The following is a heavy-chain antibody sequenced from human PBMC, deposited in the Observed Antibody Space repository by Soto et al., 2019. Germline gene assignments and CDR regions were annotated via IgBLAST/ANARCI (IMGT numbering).Heavy chain of an antibody. J-gene: IGHJ6*02. CDR1: GYTFTSYG. D-gene: IGHD3-10*01. V-gene: IGHV1-18*01. CDR2: ISAYNGNT. Sequence: ASVKVSCKASGYTFTSYGISWVRQAPGQGLEWMGRISAYNGNTNYAQKLQGRFTMTTDTSTSTAYMELRSLRSDDTAVYYCARDLTLFWFGEFLSYYYYGIDVWGQGTTVTVSS. CDR3: ARDLTLFWFGEFLSYYYYGIDV.